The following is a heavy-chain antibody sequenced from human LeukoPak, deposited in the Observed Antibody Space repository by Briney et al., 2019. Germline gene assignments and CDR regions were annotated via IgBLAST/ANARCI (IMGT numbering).Heavy chain of an antibody. CDR1: GYTFTSYD. V-gene: IGHV1-8*01. Sequence: ASVKVSCKASGYTFTSYDINWVRQATGQGLEWMGWMNPNSGNTGYAQKFQGRVTMTRNTSISTAYMELSSLRSEDTAVYYCARPRWFLHYNWFDPWGQGTLVTVSS. D-gene: IGHD3-10*01. CDR2: MNPNSGNT. CDR3: ARPRWFLHYNWFDP. J-gene: IGHJ5*02.